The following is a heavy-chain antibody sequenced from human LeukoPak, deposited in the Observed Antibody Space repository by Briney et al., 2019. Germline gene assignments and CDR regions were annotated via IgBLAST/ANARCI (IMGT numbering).Heavy chain of an antibody. J-gene: IGHJ4*02. Sequence: ASVKVSCKASGGTFSSYAISWVRQAPGQGLEWMGGIIPIFGTANYAQKFQGRVTITTDESTSTAYMELSSLRSEDTAVYYCARDYYDSSGMYYFAYWGQGTLVTVSS. V-gene: IGHV1-69*05. CDR1: GGTFSSYA. D-gene: IGHD3-22*01. CDR2: IIPIFGTA. CDR3: ARDYYDSSGMYYFAY.